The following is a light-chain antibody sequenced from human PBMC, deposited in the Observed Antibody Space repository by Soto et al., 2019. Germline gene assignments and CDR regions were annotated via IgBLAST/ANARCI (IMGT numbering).Light chain of an antibody. CDR3: QQSYRTPIT. CDR1: QSITSY. Sequence: DIQMTQSPTSLSASVGDRVTITCRASQSITSYLNWYQQKPGTAPKLLIYAASSLQSGVPSRFSGSGSGTDVTLTITSLQPEDFATYYCQQSYRTPITFGQGTRLEIK. V-gene: IGKV1-39*01. CDR2: AAS. J-gene: IGKJ5*01.